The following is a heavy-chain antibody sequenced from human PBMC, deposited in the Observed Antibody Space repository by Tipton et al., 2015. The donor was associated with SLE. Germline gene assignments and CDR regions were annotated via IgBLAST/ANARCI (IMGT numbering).Heavy chain of an antibody. D-gene: IGHD2/OR15-2a*01. CDR2: IDSSSTYI. CDR1: GFTFSSYG. V-gene: IGHV3-21*01. J-gene: IGHJ2*01. Sequence: GSLRLSCAASGFTFSSYGMHWVRLAPGKRLEWVSSIDSSSTYISYAASVEGRFTISRDNPKNSLFLHMNSLRAEDAAVYYCARGGAGDSYYFFDLWGRGTLVTVYS. CDR3: ARGGAGDSYYFFDL.